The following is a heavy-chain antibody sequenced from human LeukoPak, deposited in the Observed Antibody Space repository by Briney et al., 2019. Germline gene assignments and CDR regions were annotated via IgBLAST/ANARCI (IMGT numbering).Heavy chain of an antibody. V-gene: IGHV4-61*02. CDR1: GGSISSGSYY. D-gene: IGHD3-3*01. CDR3: ASTYYDSSGYYYMDV. Sequence: PSQTLSLTCTVSGGSISSGSYYWSWIRQPAGKGLEWIGRIYTSGSTNYNPSLKSRVTISVDTSKNQFSLKLSSVTAADTAVYYCASTYYDSSGYYYMDVWGKGTTVTVSS. J-gene: IGHJ6*03. CDR2: IYTSGST.